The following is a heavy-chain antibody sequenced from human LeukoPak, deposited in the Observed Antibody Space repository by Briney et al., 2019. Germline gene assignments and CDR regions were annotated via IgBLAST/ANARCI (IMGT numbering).Heavy chain of an antibody. CDR1: GYTFTSYG. D-gene: IGHD6-13*01. J-gene: IGHJ5*02. CDR2: ISAYNGNT. Sequence: ASVKVSCKASGYTFTSYGISWVRQAPGQGLEWMGWISAYNGNTNYAQKLQGRVTMTTDTSTSTAYMELRSLRSDDTAVYHCARGRAAAATGWFDPWGQGTLVTVSS. CDR3: ARGRAAAATGWFDP. V-gene: IGHV1-18*04.